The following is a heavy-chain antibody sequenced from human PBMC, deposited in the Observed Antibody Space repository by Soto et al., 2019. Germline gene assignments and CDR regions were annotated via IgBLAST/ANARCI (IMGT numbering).Heavy chain of an antibody. D-gene: IGHD3-22*01. J-gene: IGHJ4*02. CDR3: ARAPTYYYDSSGYEFDY. CDR2: IIPIFGTA. Sequence: QVQLVQSGAEVKKPGSSVKVSCKASGGTFSSYAISWVRQAPGQGLEWMGGIIPIFGTANYAQKFQGRVTITADESTSTAYMELSSLRSEDTAVYYCARAPTYYYDSSGYEFDYWGQGTLGTVSS. CDR1: GGTFSSYA. V-gene: IGHV1-69*01.